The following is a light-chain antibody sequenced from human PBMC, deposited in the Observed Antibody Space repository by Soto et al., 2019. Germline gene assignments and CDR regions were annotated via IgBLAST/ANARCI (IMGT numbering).Light chain of an antibody. V-gene: IGKV3D-20*02. CDR1: QSLTSDY. Sequence: EIVLTQSPATLSLSPGERATLSCRASQSLTSDYLAWYQQKPGQTPRLLIHGASSRATGIPDRFSGSGSGTDFTLTISRLEPEDFAVYYCQQRSSWPPTFGGGTKVDIK. J-gene: IGKJ4*01. CDR3: QQRSSWPPT. CDR2: GAS.